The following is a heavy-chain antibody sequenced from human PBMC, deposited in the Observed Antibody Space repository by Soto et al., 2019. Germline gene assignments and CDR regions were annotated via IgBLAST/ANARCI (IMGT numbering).Heavy chain of an antibody. CDR2: ISSSGSTI. CDR1: GFTFSSYE. D-gene: IGHD6-13*01. V-gene: IGHV3-48*03. J-gene: IGHJ6*02. CDR3: ASRIAAAGRRYYYGMDV. Sequence: GGSLRLSCAASGFTFSSYEMNWVRQAPGKGLEWVSYISSSGSTIYYADSVKGRFTISRDNAKNSLYLQMNSLRAEDTAVYYCASRIAAAGRRYYYGMDVWGQGTTVTVSS.